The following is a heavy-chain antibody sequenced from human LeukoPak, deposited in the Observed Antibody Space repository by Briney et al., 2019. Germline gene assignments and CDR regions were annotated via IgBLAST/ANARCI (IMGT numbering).Heavy chain of an antibody. D-gene: IGHD5-18*01. J-gene: IGHJ4*02. CDR1: GFTFSSYW. CDR3: ARDLSGVTGYTYGRGIDY. CDR2: IKKDGSEK. Sequence: GGSLRLSCAASGFTFSSYWMSWVRQAPGKGLEWVANIKKDGSEKYYVDSVKGRFTISRDNAKTSLYLQMNSLRAEDTAVYYCARDLSGVTGYTYGRGIDYWGQGTLVTVSS. V-gene: IGHV3-7*01.